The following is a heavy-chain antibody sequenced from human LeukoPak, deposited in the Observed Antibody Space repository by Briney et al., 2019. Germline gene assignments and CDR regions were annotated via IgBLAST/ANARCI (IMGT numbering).Heavy chain of an antibody. V-gene: IGHV3-21*01. D-gene: IGHD3-3*01. CDR1: GFTFSSYG. CDR2: ISSRTSYI. J-gene: IGHJ4*02. CDR3: TCHSKEWLFGY. Sequence: GGSLRLSCAASGFTFSSYGMNWVRQAPGKGLEWVSSISSRTSYIFYADSVKGRFTISRDNAKNSLYLQMNSLRAEDTAVYYCTCHSKEWLFGYWGQGTLVTVSS.